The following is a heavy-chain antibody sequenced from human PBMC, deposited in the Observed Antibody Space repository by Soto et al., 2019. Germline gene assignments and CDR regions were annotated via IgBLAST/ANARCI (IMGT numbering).Heavy chain of an antibody. Sequence: PVKVSCKASGGTFSSYAISWVRQAPGQGLEWMGGIIPIFGTANYAQKFQGRVTITADESTSTAYMELSSLRSEDTAVYYCARGDYYDSSGYPRDYYYGMDVWGQGTTVTVSS. D-gene: IGHD3-22*01. CDR1: GGTFSSYA. CDR2: IIPIFGTA. J-gene: IGHJ6*02. V-gene: IGHV1-69*13. CDR3: ARGDYYDSSGYPRDYYYGMDV.